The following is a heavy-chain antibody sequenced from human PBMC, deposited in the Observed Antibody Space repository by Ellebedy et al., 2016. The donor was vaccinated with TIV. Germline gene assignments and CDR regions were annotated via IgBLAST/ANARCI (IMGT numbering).Heavy chain of an antibody. J-gene: IGHJ6*02. Sequence: AASVKVSCKASGGTFSSYAISWVRQAPGQGLEWMGGIIPIFGTANYAQKFQGRVTITADESTSTAYMELSSLRSEDTAVYYCARRDGNLTARPYYYYGMDVWGQGTTVTVSS. CDR1: GGTFSSYA. V-gene: IGHV1-69*13. D-gene: IGHD3-9*01. CDR3: ARRDGNLTARPYYYYGMDV. CDR2: IIPIFGTA.